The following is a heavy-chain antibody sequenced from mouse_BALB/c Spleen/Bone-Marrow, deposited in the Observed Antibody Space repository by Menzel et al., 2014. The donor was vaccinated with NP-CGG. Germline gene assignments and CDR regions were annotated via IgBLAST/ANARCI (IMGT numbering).Heavy chain of an antibody. J-gene: IGHJ3*01. CDR3: TRSNGNWFAY. D-gene: IGHD2-1*01. Sequence: VQLQQSGAELVKPGASVKLSCKASGYTFTSYYMYWVKQRPGQGLEWIGEINPSNGGTNFNEKFKNKATLTVDKSSSTAYMQLSSLIFEDSAAYYCTRSNGNWFAYWGQGTLVTVSA. CDR2: INPSNGGT. CDR1: GYTFTSYY. V-gene: IGHV1S81*02.